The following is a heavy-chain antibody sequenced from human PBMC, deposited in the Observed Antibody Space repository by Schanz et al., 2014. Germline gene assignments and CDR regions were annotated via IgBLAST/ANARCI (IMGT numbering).Heavy chain of an antibody. Sequence: EVQLVESGGGLVKPGGSLRLSCAASGFTFSSYSMNWVRQAPGKGLEWVSSISRSSSSIYYADSVKGRFTISRDNAKNTVYLQMTSLRVEDTAVYYCARGGADSAMAHEYWGRGTLVTVSS. D-gene: IGHD5-18*01. CDR1: GFTFSSYS. CDR2: ISRSSSSI. J-gene: IGHJ4*02. V-gene: IGHV3-21*01. CDR3: ARGGADSAMAHEY.